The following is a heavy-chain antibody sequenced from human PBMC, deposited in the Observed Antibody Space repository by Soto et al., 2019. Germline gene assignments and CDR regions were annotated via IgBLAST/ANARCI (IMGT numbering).Heavy chain of an antibody. CDR1: GFSVSRNY. CDR3: ARDSFPPYCSSTSCPQWFDP. CDR2: IYSGGST. J-gene: IGHJ5*02. D-gene: IGHD2-2*01. Sequence: GGSLRLSCAASGFSVSRNYISWVRQAPGKGLEWVSVIYSGGSTYYADSVKGRFTISRDNSKNTLYLQMNSLRAEDTAVYYCARDSFPPYCSSTSCPQWFDPWGQGTLVTVSS. V-gene: IGHV3-66*01.